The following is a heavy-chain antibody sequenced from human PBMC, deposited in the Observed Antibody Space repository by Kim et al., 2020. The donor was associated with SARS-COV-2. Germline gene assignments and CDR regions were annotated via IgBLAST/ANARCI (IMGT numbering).Heavy chain of an antibody. J-gene: IGHJ3*02. D-gene: IGHD3-22*01. CDR3: ATVTMIVVVITPRAFDI. V-gene: IGHV4-39*01. Sequence: SETLSLTCTVSGGSISSSSYYWGWIRQPPGKGLEWIGSIYYSGSTYYNPSLKSRVTISVDTSKNQFSLKLSSVTAADTAVYYCATVTMIVVVITPRAFDIWGQGTMVTVSS. CDR2: IYYSGST. CDR1: GGSISSSSYY.